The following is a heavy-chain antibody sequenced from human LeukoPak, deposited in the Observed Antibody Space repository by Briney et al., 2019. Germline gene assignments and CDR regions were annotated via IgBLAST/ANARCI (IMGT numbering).Heavy chain of an antibody. Sequence: GGSLRLSCAASGLTFNIYDMHWVRQAPGRGLEWVSVISAGGGTKDYADSVKGRFSISRDNSKNTLFLQMNSLRAEDSAIYYCAKDQEGYHRPIDYWGQGTLVTVSS. CDR3: AKDQEGYHRPIDY. V-gene: IGHV3-23*01. J-gene: IGHJ4*02. CDR1: GLTFNIYD. D-gene: IGHD5-24*01. CDR2: ISAGGGTK.